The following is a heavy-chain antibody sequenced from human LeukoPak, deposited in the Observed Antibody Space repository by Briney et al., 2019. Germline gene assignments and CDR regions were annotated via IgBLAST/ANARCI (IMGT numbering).Heavy chain of an antibody. Sequence: SETLSLTCIASGFSISGYCWSWIRQPPGKGLEWIGYIGYSGRTEYKPSLQRRLTISVDTSKNQCSLKVNSVTAADTAVYYCARGVYGGYFDQWGQGALVTVSS. D-gene: IGHD4/OR15-4a*01. J-gene: IGHJ4*02. CDR3: ARGVYGGYFDQ. CDR2: IGYSGRT. V-gene: IGHV4-59*01. CDR1: GFSISGYC.